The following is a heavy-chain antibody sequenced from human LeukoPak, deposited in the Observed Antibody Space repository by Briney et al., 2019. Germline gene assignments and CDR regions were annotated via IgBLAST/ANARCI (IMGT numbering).Heavy chain of an antibody. D-gene: IGHD2-2*01. V-gene: IGHV4-4*07. Sequence: PSETLSLTCTVSGGSISSYFWSWIRQPAGRGLEWIGRIYTSGSTNYNPSLKSRATMSVDTSKNQFSLKLSSVTAADTAIYFCARGSTRYDYWGQGTLVTVSS. CDR3: ARGSTRYDY. CDR2: IYTSGST. J-gene: IGHJ4*02. CDR1: GGSISSYF.